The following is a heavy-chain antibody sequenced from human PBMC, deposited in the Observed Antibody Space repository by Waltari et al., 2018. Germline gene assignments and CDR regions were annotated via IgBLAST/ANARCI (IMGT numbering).Heavy chain of an antibody. V-gene: IGHV3-74*01. CDR3: VRGMGDY. Sequence: EVQLVESGGGLAQPGGTLRPSCAASGFTFNTNWMHWVSQAPGKGLVWVSRINSDGLIINYADAVKGRFTVSKDNAKDTLYLQRSSLGAVDTDVYCCVRGMGDYWGQGTLVTVSS. CDR1: GFTFNTNW. CDR2: INSDGLII. J-gene: IGHJ4*02. D-gene: IGHD3-10*01.